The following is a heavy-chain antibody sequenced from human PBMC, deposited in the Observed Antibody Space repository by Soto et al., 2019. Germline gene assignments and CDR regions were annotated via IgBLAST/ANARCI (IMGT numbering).Heavy chain of an antibody. CDR3: AIDPGGRSSLSRFEP. CDR1: GGSISSINW. J-gene: IGHJ5*02. Sequence: SETLSLTCAVSGGSISSINWWSLVRQPPGKGLEWIGEIYHSGSTNYNPSLKSRVTISVDKSKNQFSLKLSSVTAADTAVYYCAIDPGGRSSLSRFEPWCQGTRVTVLS. D-gene: IGHD6-13*01. V-gene: IGHV4-4*02. CDR2: IYHSGST.